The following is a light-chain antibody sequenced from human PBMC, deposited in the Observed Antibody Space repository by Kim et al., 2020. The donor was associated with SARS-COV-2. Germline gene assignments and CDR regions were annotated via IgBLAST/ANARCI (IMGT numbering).Light chain of an antibody. V-gene: IGLV3-27*01. Sequence: SYELTQPSSVSVSPGQTARITCSGDVLAKKYARWFQQKPGQAPVLVIYKDSERPSGIPERFSGSSSGTTVTLTISGAQVADEADYYCYSAADRVFGGGTQLTVL. J-gene: IGLJ3*02. CDR1: VLAKKY. CDR3: YSAADRV. CDR2: KDS.